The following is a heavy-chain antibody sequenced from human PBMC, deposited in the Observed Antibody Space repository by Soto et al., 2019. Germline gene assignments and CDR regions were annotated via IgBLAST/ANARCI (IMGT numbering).Heavy chain of an antibody. D-gene: IGHD3-16*02. CDR1: GGSISSYY. V-gene: IGHV4-59*01. Sequence: SETLSLTCTVSGGSISSYYWSWIRQPPGKGLEWIGYIYYSGSTNYNPSLKSRVTISVDTSKNQFSLKLSSVTAADTAVYYCARDYPPRDYWGQGTLVTVSS. J-gene: IGHJ4*02. CDR2: IYYSGST. CDR3: ARDYPPRDY.